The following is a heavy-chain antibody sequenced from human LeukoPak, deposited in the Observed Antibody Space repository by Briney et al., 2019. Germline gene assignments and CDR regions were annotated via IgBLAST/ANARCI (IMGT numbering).Heavy chain of an antibody. CDR2: IGSSSSYI. D-gene: IGHD1-26*01. CDR1: GFTFSSYS. CDR3: ARELLGRRAWDY. Sequence: GGSLRLSCAASGFTFSSYSMNWVRQAPGKGLEWVSSIGSSSSYIYYADSVKGRFTISRDNAKNSLYLQMNSLRAEDTAVYYCARELLGRRAWDYWGQGTLVTVSS. J-gene: IGHJ4*02. V-gene: IGHV3-21*01.